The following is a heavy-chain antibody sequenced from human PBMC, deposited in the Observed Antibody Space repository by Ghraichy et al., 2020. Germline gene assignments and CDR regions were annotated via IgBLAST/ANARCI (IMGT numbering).Heavy chain of an antibody. Sequence: ASVKVSCKASGYTFTSYSIHWVRQAPGQGPEWMGIINPIVGSTNYAQKFQGRVTMTRHTSTNTVYMQLSSLRSEDTAVYYCARRMVRGVLDYWGQGTLVTVSS. CDR3: ARRMVRGVLDY. CDR2: INPIVGST. V-gene: IGHV1-46*03. CDR1: GYTFTSYS. J-gene: IGHJ4*02. D-gene: IGHD3-10*01.